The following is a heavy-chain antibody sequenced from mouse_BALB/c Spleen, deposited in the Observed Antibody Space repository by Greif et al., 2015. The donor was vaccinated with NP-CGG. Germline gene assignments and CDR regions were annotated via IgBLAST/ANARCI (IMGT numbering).Heavy chain of an antibody. V-gene: IGHV14-3*02. CDR2: IDPANGNT. CDR1: GFNIKDTY. CDR3: ARVITGYWYFDV. D-gene: IGHD2-4*01. J-gene: IGHJ1*01. Sequence: VQLQQPGAELVKPGASVKLSCSASGFNIKDTYMHWVKQRPGQGLEWIGRIDPANGNTKYDPKFQGKATITADTSSNTAYLQLSSLTSEDTAVYYCARVITGYWYFDVWGAGTTVTVSS.